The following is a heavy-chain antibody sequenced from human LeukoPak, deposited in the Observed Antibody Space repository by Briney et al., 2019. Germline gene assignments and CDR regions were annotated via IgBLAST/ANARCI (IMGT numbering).Heavy chain of an antibody. Sequence: SETLSLTCGVSGGSVSSISYFWGWIRQPPGKGLQWIGSIYYSGSAYYNPSLQSRVAISVDTSRNQFSLKLTSVTAADTAVYYYARRPSWPSTSAFDIWGRGTMVTVSP. CDR1: GGSVSSISYF. J-gene: IGHJ3*02. CDR2: IYYSGSA. D-gene: IGHD2-2*01. CDR3: ARRPSWPSTSAFDI. V-gene: IGHV4-39*01.